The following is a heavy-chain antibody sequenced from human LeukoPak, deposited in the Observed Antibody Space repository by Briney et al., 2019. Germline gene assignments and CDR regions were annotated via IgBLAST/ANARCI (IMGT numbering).Heavy chain of an antibody. CDR1: GFTFSSYS. J-gene: IGHJ6*02. CDR2: ISSSSSTI. CDR3: ARYTMVRGVPYYYYGMDV. D-gene: IGHD3-10*01. V-gene: IGHV3-48*01. Sequence: PGGSLRLSCAASGFTFSSYSMNWVRQAPGKGLEWVSYISSSSSTIYYADSVKGRFTISRDNSKNTLYLQMNSLRAEDTAVYYCARYTMVRGVPYYYYGMDVWGQGTTVTVSS.